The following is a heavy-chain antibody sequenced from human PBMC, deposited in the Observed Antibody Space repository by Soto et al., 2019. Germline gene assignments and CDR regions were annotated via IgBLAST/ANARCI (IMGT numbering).Heavy chain of an antibody. J-gene: IGHJ4*02. D-gene: IGHD3-16*01. CDR1: GYTFTNFG. V-gene: IGHV1-18*01. Sequence: ASVKFSCKASGYTFTNFGISWVRQAPGQVLECMVWISAYNGNTNYXXNFQGRVXXTTGTSTSTAXMELRXLRSDDTAVYYCARGGTPIDYWAQGTLVTVSS. CDR3: ARGGTPIDY. CDR2: ISAYNGNT.